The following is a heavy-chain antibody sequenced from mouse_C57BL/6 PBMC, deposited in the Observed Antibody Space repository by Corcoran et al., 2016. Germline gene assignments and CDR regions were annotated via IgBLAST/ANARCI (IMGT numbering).Heavy chain of an antibody. CDR1: GYTFTDYY. Sequence: EVQLQQSGPELVKPGASVKISCKASGYTFTDYYMNWVKQSHGKSLEWIGDINPNNGGTSYNQKFKGKATLTVDKSSSTAYMELRSLTSEDSADYYCARKDYGSSYPWYFDVWGTGTTVTFSS. CDR3: ARKDYGSSYPWYFDV. CDR2: INPNNGGT. J-gene: IGHJ1*03. V-gene: IGHV1-26*01. D-gene: IGHD1-1*01.